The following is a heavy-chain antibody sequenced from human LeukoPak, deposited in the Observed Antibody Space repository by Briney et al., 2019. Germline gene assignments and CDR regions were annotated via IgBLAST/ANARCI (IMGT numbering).Heavy chain of an antibody. CDR3: ARRTREDDYGDYAFDY. D-gene: IGHD4-17*01. CDR2: IYYSGST. J-gene: IGHJ4*02. Sequence: SETLSLTCTVPGGSISSSSYYWGWIRQPPGKGLEWIGSIYYSGSTYYNPSLKSRVTISVDTSKNQFSLKLSSVTAADTAVYYCARRTREDDYGDYAFDYWGQGTLVTVSS. V-gene: IGHV4-39*01. CDR1: GGSISSSSYY.